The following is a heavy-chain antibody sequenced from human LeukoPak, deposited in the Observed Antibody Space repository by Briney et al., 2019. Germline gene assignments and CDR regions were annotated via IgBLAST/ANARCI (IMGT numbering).Heavy chain of an antibody. Sequence: SETLSLTCTVSGGSISSYYWSWIRQPPGKGLEWIGYIYYSGSTNYNPSLKSRVTISVDASKNQFSLKLSSVTAADTAVYYCARVWAERQLSLYYFDYWGQGTLVTVSS. J-gene: IGHJ4*02. CDR3: ARVWAERQLSLYYFDY. CDR1: GGSISSYY. CDR2: IYYSGST. V-gene: IGHV4-59*01. D-gene: IGHD6-6*01.